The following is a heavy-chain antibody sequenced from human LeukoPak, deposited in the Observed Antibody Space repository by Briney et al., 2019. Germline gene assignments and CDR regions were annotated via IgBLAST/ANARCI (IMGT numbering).Heavy chain of an antibody. Sequence: PGESLKISCKTSGYSFPNYWIGWVRQMPGKGLEWMRIIYPRDSDTKYSPSFQGQVTISADKSTSTAYLQWSSLKASDTAMYYCARLMGPYYYYYMDVWGKGTTATVSS. V-gene: IGHV5-51*01. CDR3: ARLMGPYYYYYMDV. CDR2: IYPRDSDT. J-gene: IGHJ6*03. D-gene: IGHD1-26*01. CDR1: GYSFPNYW.